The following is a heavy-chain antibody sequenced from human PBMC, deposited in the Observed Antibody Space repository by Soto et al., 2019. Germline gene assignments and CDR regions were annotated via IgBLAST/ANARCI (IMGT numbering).Heavy chain of an antibody. J-gene: IGHJ4*02. D-gene: IGHD2-2*01. CDR1: GGTFSSYA. V-gene: IGHV1-69*12. CDR3: ARDLGYCISTSCPRGYFDY. CDR2: IIPIFGTA. Sequence: QVQLVQSGAEVKKPGSSVKVSCKASGGTFSSYAISWVRQAPGQGLEWMGGIIPIFGTANYAQKFQGRVTITADESTSTAYMELSILRSEDTAVYYCARDLGYCISTSCPRGYFDYWGQGTLVTVSS.